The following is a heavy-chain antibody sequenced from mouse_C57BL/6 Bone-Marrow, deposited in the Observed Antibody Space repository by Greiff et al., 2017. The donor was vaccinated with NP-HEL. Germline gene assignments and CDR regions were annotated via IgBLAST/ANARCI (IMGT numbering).Heavy chain of an antibody. J-gene: IGHJ3*01. CDR1: GYTFTSYW. V-gene: IGHV1-64*01. D-gene: IGHD2-10*02. CDR3: ARGGVWSAWFAY. CDR2: IHPNSGST. Sequence: VQLQQPGAELVKPGASVKLSCKASGYTFTSYWMHWVKQRPGQGLEWIGMIHPNSGSTNYNEKFKSKATLTVDKSSSTAYMQLSSLTSEDSAVYYCARGGVWSAWFAYWGQGTLVTVSA.